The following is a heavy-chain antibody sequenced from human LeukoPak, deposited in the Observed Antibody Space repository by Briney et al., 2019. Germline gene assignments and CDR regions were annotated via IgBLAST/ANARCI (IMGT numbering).Heavy chain of an antibody. CDR2: TYYRSTWYN. CDR3: ARRLTQYDCFDP. Sequence: SQTLSLTCATSGDSVSSNSVTRNWIRQSPSRGLEWLGRTYYRSTWYNDYAVSVRGRITVNPDTSKNQFSLHLNSVTPEDTAVYYCARRLTQYDCFDPWGQGILVTVSS. J-gene: IGHJ5*02. CDR1: GDSVSSNSVT. V-gene: IGHV6-1*01. D-gene: IGHD2-2*01.